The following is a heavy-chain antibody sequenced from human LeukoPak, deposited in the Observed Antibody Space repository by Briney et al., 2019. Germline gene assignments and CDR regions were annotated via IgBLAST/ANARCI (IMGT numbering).Heavy chain of an antibody. Sequence: SETLSLTCAVYGGSFSGYYWSWIRQPPGKGLEWIGEINHSGSTNYNPSLKSRVTISVDTSKNQFSLKLSSVTAADTAVYYCARVARIAAAGTFGFDHWGQGTLVTVSS. V-gene: IGHV4-34*01. CDR1: GGSFSGYY. D-gene: IGHD6-13*01. J-gene: IGHJ5*02. CDR2: INHSGST. CDR3: ARVARIAAAGTFGFDH.